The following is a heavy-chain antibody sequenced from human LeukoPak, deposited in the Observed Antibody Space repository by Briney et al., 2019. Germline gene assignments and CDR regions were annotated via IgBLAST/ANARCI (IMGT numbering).Heavy chain of an antibody. V-gene: IGHV4-39*01. CDR3: VRLGGYSYGPDPVDY. J-gene: IGHJ4*02. D-gene: IGHD5-18*01. CDR2: IYYSGIS. Sequence: SETLSLTCTASGGSISSSGYYWGWIRQPPGKGLEWIGEIYYSGISFYNPSLNSRATLSIATSRNQFFLELNSVTAADTAVYYCVRLGGYSYGPDPVDYWAREFWSPSPQ. CDR1: GGSISSSGYY.